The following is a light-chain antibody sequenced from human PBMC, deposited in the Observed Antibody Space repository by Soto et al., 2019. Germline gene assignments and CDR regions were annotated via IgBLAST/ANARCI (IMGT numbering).Light chain of an antibody. J-gene: IGKJ5*01. V-gene: IGKV3-11*01. CDR3: QQRSNWPLT. CDR1: QSVSSY. CDR2: DAS. Sequence: EIVLTQYPATLSLSPGERATLSCRASQSVSSYLAWYQQKPGQAPRLLIYDASNRATGIPARFSGSGSGTDFTLTISSLEPEDFAVYYCQQRSNWPLTFGQVTRLE.